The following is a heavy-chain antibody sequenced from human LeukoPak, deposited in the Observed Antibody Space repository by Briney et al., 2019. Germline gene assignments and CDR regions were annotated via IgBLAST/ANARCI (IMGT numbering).Heavy chain of an antibody. D-gene: IGHD2-21*01. Sequence: GGSLRLSCAASGFTFSSYAMSWVRQAPGKGLEWVSAISGSGGSTYYADSVKGRFTISRDNSKNTLYLQMNSLRAEDTAVYYCAKSLFVVAILNSAFDIWGQGTMVTVSS. J-gene: IGHJ3*02. CDR3: AKSLFVVAILNSAFDI. CDR2: ISGSGGST. V-gene: IGHV3-23*01. CDR1: GFTFSSYA.